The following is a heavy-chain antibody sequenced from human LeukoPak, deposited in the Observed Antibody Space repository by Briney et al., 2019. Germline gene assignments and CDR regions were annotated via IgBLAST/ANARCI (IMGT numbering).Heavy chain of an antibody. J-gene: IGHJ4*02. D-gene: IGHD3-22*01. CDR3: AKDIGYYYDSRFDY. V-gene: IGHV3-9*01. CDR2: ISWNSGSI. Sequence: GGSLRLSCAASGFTFDDYAMHWVRQAPGKGLEWVSGISWNSGSIGYADSVKGRFTISRDNAKNSLYLQMNSLRAEDTALYYCAKDIGYYYDSRFDYWGQGTLVTVSS. CDR1: GFTFDDYA.